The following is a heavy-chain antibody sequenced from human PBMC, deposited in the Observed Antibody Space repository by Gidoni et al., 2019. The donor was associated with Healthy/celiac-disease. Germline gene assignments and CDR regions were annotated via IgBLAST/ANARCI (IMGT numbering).Heavy chain of an antibody. Sequence: VQLVESGGGLVQPGGSLRLSCSASGFTFSSYAMHWFRQAPGKGLEYVSAISSNGGSTYYADSVKGRFTISRDNSKNTLYLQMSSLRAEDTAVYYCVKLPGSGHDYWGQGTLVTVSS. CDR3: VKLPGSGHDY. D-gene: IGHD7-27*01. CDR1: GFTFSSYA. V-gene: IGHV3-64D*06. J-gene: IGHJ4*02. CDR2: ISSNGGST.